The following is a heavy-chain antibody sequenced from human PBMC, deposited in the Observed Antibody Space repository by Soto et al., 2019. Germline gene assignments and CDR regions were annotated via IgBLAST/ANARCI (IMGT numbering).Heavy chain of an antibody. V-gene: IGHV1-69*01. CDR1: GGTFSSYS. CDR2: IIPIFGTA. Sequence: QVQLVQSGAEVKKPGSSVKVSCKASGGTFSSYSITWVRQAPGQGREWMGEIIPIFGTANYAQKFQGRDTITADESKSTAYMELSSLRSEDTAVYYCARDGGRHSGGIDYRGQGTLVTVSS. J-gene: IGHJ4*02. CDR3: ARDGGRHSGGIDY. D-gene: IGHD1-26*01.